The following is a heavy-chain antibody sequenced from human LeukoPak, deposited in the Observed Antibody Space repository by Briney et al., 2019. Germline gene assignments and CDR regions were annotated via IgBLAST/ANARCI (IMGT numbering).Heavy chain of an antibody. V-gene: IGHV4-39*01. CDR3: ARVIAVAGTNFDY. CDR1: GGSISSSGYY. Sequence: SETLSLSCTVSGGSISSSGYYWGWIRQPPGKGLEWIGSIYYSGHTYYNSSLRSRVTISVDTSKNQFSLKLSSVTAADTAVYYCARVIAVAGTNFDYWGQGTLVTVSS. J-gene: IGHJ4*02. D-gene: IGHD6-19*01. CDR2: IYYSGHT.